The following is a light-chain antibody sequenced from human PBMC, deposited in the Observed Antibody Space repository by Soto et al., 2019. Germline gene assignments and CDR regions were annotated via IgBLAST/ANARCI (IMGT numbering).Light chain of an antibody. V-gene: IGKV3-15*01. CDR1: QSVSSN. Sequence: IVMTQSPATLSVSPGESATLSCRASQSVSSNLGWYQQKPGQAPRLLIYGTSTRITGIPARFSGSGSGTEFTLTISSLQSEDFAVYYCQQHNSWPWTFGQGTRLEI. CDR2: GTS. J-gene: IGKJ5*01. CDR3: QQHNSWPWT.